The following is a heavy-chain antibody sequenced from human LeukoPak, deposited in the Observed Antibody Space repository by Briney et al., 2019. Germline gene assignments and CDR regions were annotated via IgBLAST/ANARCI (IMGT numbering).Heavy chain of an antibody. J-gene: IGHJ3*02. D-gene: IGHD5-12*01. CDR2: ISAYNGNT. CDR3: ARVGGSSGYGLRAFDM. CDR1: GYTFTSYG. Sequence: ASVKVSCKASGYTFTSYGISWVRQAPGKGLEWVGWISAYNGNTNYAHNLQGRVTMTTDTSTSTVYMELRSLRSQDTAVYYCARVGGSSGYGLRAFDMGGQGPMATVSA. V-gene: IGHV1-18*01.